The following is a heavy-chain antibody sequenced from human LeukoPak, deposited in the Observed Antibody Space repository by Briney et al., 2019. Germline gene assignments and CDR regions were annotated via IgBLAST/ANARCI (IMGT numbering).Heavy chain of an antibody. V-gene: IGHV1-18*01. CDR1: GYTFTSYG. J-gene: IGHJ3*01. D-gene: IGHD4-17*01. CDR3: ARVNGDYLPVV. Sequence: ASVKVSCKASGYTFTSYGISWVRQAPGQGLEWMGWISAYNGNTNYAQKLQGRVTMTRNTSISTAYMELSSLRSEDTAVYYCARVNGDYLPVVWGQGTMVTVSS. CDR2: ISAYNGNT.